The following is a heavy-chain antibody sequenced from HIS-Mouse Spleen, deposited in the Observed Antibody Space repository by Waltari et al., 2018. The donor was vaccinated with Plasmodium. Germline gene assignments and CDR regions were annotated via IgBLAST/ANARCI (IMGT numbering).Heavy chain of an antibody. Sequence: EVQLVESGGGLVQPGRSLRLSCAASGFTFDDYAMHWVRKAPGKGLEWVSGISWNSGRIGYADSVKGRLTSSRDNAKNSLYLQMNSLRAEDTALYYCAKARGSSSAFDIWGQGTMVTVSS. CDR1: GFTFDDYA. V-gene: IGHV3-9*01. CDR2: ISWNSGRI. CDR3: AKARGSSSAFDI. J-gene: IGHJ3*02. D-gene: IGHD6-6*01.